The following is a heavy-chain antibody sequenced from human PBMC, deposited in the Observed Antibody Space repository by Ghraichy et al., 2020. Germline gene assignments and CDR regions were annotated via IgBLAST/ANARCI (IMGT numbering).Heavy chain of an antibody. J-gene: IGHJ4*02. CDR3: ARDLSAYYDSSGYYPFDY. Sequence: SETLSLTCTVSGYSISSGYYWGWIRQPPGKGLEWIGSIYHSGSTYYNPSLKSRVTISVDTSKNQFSLKLSSVTAADTAVYYCARDLSAYYDSSGYYPFDYWGQGALVTVSS. V-gene: IGHV4-38-2*02. D-gene: IGHD3-22*01. CDR1: GYSISSGYY. CDR2: IYHSGST.